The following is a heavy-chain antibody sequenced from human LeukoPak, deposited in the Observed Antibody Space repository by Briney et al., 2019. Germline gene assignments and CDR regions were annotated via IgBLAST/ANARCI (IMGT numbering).Heavy chain of an antibody. CDR2: TSLSGRT. CDR3: ARESGPYCPFGY. D-gene: IGHD1-26*01. Sequence: PSETLSLTCAVSAGSITSTNWWSWVRQPPGQGLEWIRETSLSGRTNYHPYLLGRVIMPLGEARNQLCLTRSFVMGAEPVIYYCARESGPYCPFGYWGEGTLVVVPS. V-gene: IGHV4-4*02. CDR1: AGSITSTNW. J-gene: IGHJ4*02.